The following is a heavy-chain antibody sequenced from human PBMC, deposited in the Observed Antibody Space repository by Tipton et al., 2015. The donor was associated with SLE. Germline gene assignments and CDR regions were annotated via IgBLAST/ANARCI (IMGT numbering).Heavy chain of an antibody. D-gene: IGHD2-8*01. V-gene: IGHV4-39*07. CDR2: LYYSGNT. Sequence: TLSLTCTVSGGSIRSSRHFWGWIRQPPGKGLEWIGLLYYSGNTYYNPSLKSPVTLSIDTSKNQFSLKMRSVTAADTAVYFCARGYCSDGVCYGFGFFDYWGQGNLVTVSS. CDR3: ARGYCSDGVCYGFGFFDY. J-gene: IGHJ4*02. CDR1: GGSIRSSRHF.